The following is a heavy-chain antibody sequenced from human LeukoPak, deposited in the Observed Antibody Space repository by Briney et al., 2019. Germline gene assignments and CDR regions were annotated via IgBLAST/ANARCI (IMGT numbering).Heavy chain of an antibody. Sequence: GGSLRLSCEGSGFTFSNYWMSWVRQAPGKGLEWVANIKTDGSEKYYVDSVKGRFTISRDNAKNSLHLQMNSLRAEDTAVYYCATYSSLNAREFQYWGQGTLVTVSS. CDR1: GFTFSNYW. J-gene: IGHJ1*01. CDR2: IKTDGSEK. D-gene: IGHD3-22*01. CDR3: ATYSSLNAREFQY. V-gene: IGHV3-7*01.